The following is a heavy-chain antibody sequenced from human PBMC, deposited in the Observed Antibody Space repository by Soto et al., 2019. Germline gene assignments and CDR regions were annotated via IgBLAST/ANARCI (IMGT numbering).Heavy chain of an antibody. CDR1: GGSISSYY. Sequence: PSETLSLTCTVSGGSISSYYWSWIRQPPGKGLEWIGYIYYSGSTNYNPSLKSRVTMTRNTSISTAYMELSSLQSEDTAVYYCARGIKYGDYSRWFDPWGPGTPVTVSS. CDR3: ARGIKYGDYSRWFDP. V-gene: IGHV4-59*01. D-gene: IGHD4-17*01. J-gene: IGHJ5*02. CDR2: IYYSGST.